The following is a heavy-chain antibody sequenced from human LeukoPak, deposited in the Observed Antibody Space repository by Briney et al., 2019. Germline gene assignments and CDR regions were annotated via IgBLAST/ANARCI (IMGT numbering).Heavy chain of an antibody. CDR1: GFTFSDYW. Sequence: GGSLRLSCAASGFTFSDYWMHWVRQAPGKGLVWVSRIKTDGSITAYADSVKGRFTISRDNSKNTLYLQMNSLRAEDTAVYSCARASGPFDYWGQGTLVTVSS. D-gene: IGHD3-10*01. J-gene: IGHJ4*02. V-gene: IGHV3-74*01. CDR3: ARASGPFDY. CDR2: IKTDGSIT.